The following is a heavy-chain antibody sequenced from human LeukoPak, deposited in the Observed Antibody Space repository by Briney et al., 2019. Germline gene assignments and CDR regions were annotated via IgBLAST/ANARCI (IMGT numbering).Heavy chain of an antibody. V-gene: IGHV3-21*01. CDR2: ISSSSSYI. Sequence: PGGSLRPSCAASGFTFSSYSMNWVRQAPGKGLEWVSSISSSSSYIYYADSVKGRFTISRDNGKNSLYLQMNSLRAEDTAVYYCARDTATVTDYWGQGTLVTVSS. CDR1: GFTFSSYS. D-gene: IGHD4-17*01. CDR3: ARDTATVTDY. J-gene: IGHJ4*02.